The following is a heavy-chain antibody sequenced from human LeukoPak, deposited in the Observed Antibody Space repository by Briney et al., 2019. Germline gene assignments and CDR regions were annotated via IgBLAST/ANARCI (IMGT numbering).Heavy chain of an antibody. V-gene: IGHV4-30-2*01. D-gene: IGHD3-22*01. CDR2: IYHSGST. CDR1: GGSTSNGDYS. CDR3: ARSGWDYYDSSGPRSWFDP. Sequence: SQTLSLTCAVSGGSTSNGDYSWSWLRQPPGKGLEWIGYIYHSGSTYYNPSLKSRFTISEDRSKNQFSLKLSSVTAADTAVYYCARSGWDYYDSSGPRSWFDPWGQGTLVTVSS. J-gene: IGHJ5*02.